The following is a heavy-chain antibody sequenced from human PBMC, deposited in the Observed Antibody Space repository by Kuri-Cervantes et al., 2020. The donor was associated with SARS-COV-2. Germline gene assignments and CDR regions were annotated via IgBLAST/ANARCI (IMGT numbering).Heavy chain of an antibody. J-gene: IGHJ3*01. V-gene: IGHV3-48*03. Sequence: GESLKISCAASGFTFSSYEMNWVRQAPGKGLEWVSYISSSGSTIYYADSVKGRFTISRDTAKNSLFLQMTSLRAEDTAVYYCARGSAVSGASTFAFDLWGQGAMVTVSS. CDR2: ISSSGSTI. CDR1: GFTFSSYE. CDR3: ARGSAVSGASTFAFDL. D-gene: IGHD6-19*01.